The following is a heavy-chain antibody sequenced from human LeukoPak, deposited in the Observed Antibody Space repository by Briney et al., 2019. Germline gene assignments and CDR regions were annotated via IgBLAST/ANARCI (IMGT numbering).Heavy chain of an antibody. V-gene: IGHV1-46*03. CDR2: INPSGGST. Sequence: GASVKVSCKASGYTFTSYYMHWVRQAPGQGLEWMGIINPSGGSTSYAQKFQGRVTMTRDMSTSTVYMELSSLRSEDTAVYYCVSSSWYPHYFDYWGQGTLVTVSS. CDR3: VSSSWYPHYFDY. D-gene: IGHD6-13*01. J-gene: IGHJ4*02. CDR1: GYTFTSYY.